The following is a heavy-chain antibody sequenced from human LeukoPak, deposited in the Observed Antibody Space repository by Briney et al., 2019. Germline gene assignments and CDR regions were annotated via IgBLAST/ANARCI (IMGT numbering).Heavy chain of an antibody. Sequence: ASVKVSCRLSGYTLTELSMHWVRPTPGKGLEWLGGFDPEDGETIYAQKFQGRVTMTEDTSTDTAYMELSSLRSEDTAVYYCATDSSGSYYHDTFDIWGQGTMVTVSS. J-gene: IGHJ3*02. D-gene: IGHD3-10*01. CDR2: FDPEDGET. V-gene: IGHV1-24*01. CDR1: GYTLTELS. CDR3: ATDSSGSYYHDTFDI.